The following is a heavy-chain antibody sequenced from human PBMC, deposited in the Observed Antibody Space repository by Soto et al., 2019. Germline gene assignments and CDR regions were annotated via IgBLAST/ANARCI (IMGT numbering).Heavy chain of an antibody. Sequence: GGSLRLSCAASGFTFSNAWMSWVRQAPGKGLEWVGRIKSKTDGGTTDYAAPVKGRFTISRDDSKNTLYLQMNSLKTEDTAVYYCTTAYVGVTSPERNFPEYFQHWGQGTLVTVSS. CDR2: IKSKTDGGTT. CDR3: TTAYVGVTSPERNFPEYFQH. V-gene: IGHV3-15*01. D-gene: IGHD4-17*01. J-gene: IGHJ1*01. CDR1: GFTFSNAW.